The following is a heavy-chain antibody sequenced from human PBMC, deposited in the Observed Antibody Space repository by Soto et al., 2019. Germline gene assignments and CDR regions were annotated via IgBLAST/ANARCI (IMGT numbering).Heavy chain of an antibody. CDR1: GYTFTSYG. Sequence: QVQLVQSGAEVKKPGASVKVSCKASGYTFTSYGISWVRQAPGQGLEWMGWISAYNGNTNYAQELQGRVTMTTDTSTSTAYMELRSLRSDDTAVYYCAREKYYYDSSGYRDAFDIWGQGTMVTVSS. V-gene: IGHV1-18*04. D-gene: IGHD3-22*01. CDR2: ISAYNGNT. J-gene: IGHJ3*02. CDR3: AREKYYYDSSGYRDAFDI.